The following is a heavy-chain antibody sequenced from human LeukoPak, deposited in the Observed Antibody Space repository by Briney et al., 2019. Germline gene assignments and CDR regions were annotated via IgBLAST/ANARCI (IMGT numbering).Heavy chain of an antibody. J-gene: IGHJ4*02. D-gene: IGHD1-26*01. CDR2: INTDGSST. V-gene: IGHV3-74*01. CDR1: GFPFSSYW. CDR3: ARLCSGRYYFDY. Sequence: GGSLRLSCTVSGFPFSSYWMHWVRQAPGKGLVWVSRINTDGSSTSYADSVKGRFTISRDNAKNTLYLQMNSLRAEDTAVYYCARLCSGRYYFDYWGQGTLVTVSS.